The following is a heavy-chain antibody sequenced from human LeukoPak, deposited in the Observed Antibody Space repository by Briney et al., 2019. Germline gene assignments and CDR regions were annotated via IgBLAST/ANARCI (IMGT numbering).Heavy chain of an antibody. D-gene: IGHD4-17*01. J-gene: IGHJ3*02. CDR2: ISSNGGST. CDR1: GFTFSSYA. Sequence: PGGSLRLSCAASGFTFSSYAMHWVRQAPGKGLEYVSAISSNGGSTYYANSVKGRFTISRDNSKNTLYLQMGSLRAEDMAVHYCARDPTTNDDFAFDIWGQGTMVTVSS. CDR3: ARDPTTNDDFAFDI. V-gene: IGHV3-64*01.